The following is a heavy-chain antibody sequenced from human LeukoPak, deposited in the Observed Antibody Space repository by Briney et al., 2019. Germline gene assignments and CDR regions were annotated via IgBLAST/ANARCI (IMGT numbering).Heavy chain of an antibody. Sequence: GGSLRLSCAASGFTFDDYGMSWVRQAPGRGLEWVSGINWNGGSTGYADSVKGRFTISRDNAKNSLYLQMNSLGAEDTALYYCARGKSDYYYYMDVWGKGTTVTVSS. CDR1: GFTFDDYG. CDR2: INWNGGST. J-gene: IGHJ6*03. CDR3: ARGKSDYYYYMDV. V-gene: IGHV3-20*04.